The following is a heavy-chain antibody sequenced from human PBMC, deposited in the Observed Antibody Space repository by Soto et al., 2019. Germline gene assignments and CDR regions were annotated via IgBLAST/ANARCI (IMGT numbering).Heavy chain of an antibody. D-gene: IGHD4-17*01. CDR2: IGTAGDT. CDR3: ARVRVTTTAYYFDY. V-gene: IGHV3-13*01. Sequence: GGLRRACSASGCTFSSYDMHWVRQATGKGLEWVSAIGTAGDTYYPGSVKGRFTISRENAKNSLYLQMNSLRAGDTAVYYCARVRVTTTAYYFDYWGQGTLVTVYS. J-gene: IGHJ4*02. CDR1: GCTFSSYD.